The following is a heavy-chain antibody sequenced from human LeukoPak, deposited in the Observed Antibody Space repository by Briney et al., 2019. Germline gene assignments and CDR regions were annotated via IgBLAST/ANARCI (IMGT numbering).Heavy chain of an antibody. Sequence: ASVKVSCKASGYTFTGYYMHWVRQAPGQGLEWMGWINPNSGGTNYAQKFQGRATMTRDTSISTAYMELSRLRSDDTAVYYCARERITMVRGEVDAFDIWGQGTMVTVSS. CDR1: GYTFTGYY. D-gene: IGHD3-10*01. CDR2: INPNSGGT. J-gene: IGHJ3*02. V-gene: IGHV1-2*02. CDR3: ARERITMVRGEVDAFDI.